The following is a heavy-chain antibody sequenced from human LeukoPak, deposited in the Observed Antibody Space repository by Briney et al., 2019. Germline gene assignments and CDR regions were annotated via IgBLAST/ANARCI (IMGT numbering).Heavy chain of an antibody. D-gene: IGHD5-24*01. J-gene: IGHJ3*02. Sequence: HPGGSLRLSCAASEFTFSNYVMNWVRQAPGKGLEWVSSIRQSGDITYYADSVKGRFTISRDNSKNTLSLQMNSLSREDTAIYYCVRRGGSDGWGAFDIWGQGTVVTVSS. V-gene: IGHV3-23*01. CDR2: IRQSGDIT. CDR3: VRRGGSDGWGAFDI. CDR1: EFTFSNYV.